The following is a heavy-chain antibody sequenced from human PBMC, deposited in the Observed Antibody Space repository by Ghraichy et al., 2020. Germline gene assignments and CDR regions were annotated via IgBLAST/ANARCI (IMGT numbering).Heavy chain of an antibody. V-gene: IGHV3-23*01. Sequence: GALRLSCAASGFTFSSYAMSWVRQAPGKGLEWVSAISGSGGSTYYADSVKGRFTISRDNSKNTLYLQMNSLRAEDTAVYYCALRGNWNKNAFDIWGQGTMVTVSS. CDR3: ALRGNWNKNAFDI. CDR2: ISGSGGST. D-gene: IGHD1/OR15-1a*01. J-gene: IGHJ3*02. CDR1: GFTFSSYA.